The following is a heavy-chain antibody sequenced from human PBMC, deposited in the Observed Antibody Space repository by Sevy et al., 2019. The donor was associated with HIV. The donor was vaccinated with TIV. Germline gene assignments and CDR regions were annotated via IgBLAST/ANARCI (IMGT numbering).Heavy chain of an antibody. V-gene: IGHV3-21*01. D-gene: IGHD3-10*01. J-gene: IGHJ4*02. CDR2: ISSSSSDI. CDR1: GFNFNMNR. CDR3: ATLLMWFGELPRGLDY. Sequence: GGSLRLSCAASGFNFNMNRMNWVRKAPGKGLEWVSTISSSSSDIKYADSVKGRFIVSRDNARNSLFLQMNSMRAEETAVYYCATLLMWFGELPRGLDYWGQGALVTVSS.